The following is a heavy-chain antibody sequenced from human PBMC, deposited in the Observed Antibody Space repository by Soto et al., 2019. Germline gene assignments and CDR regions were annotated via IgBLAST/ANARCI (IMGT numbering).Heavy chain of an antibody. J-gene: IGHJ4*02. Sequence: GGSLRLSCTTSGFTFGDYSMTWFRLAPGKGLEWVAFIRNKASGGTTEYAASVKGRFTVSRDDSKSIAYLQMNSLKTDDTAVYYCTRDRVTTDYWGQGTLVTVSS. CDR1: GFTFGDYS. CDR3: TRDRVTTDY. V-gene: IGHV3-49*03. CDR2: IRNKASGGTT. D-gene: IGHD3-22*01.